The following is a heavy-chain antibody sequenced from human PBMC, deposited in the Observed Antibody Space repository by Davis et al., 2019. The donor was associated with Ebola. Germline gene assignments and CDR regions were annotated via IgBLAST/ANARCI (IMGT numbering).Heavy chain of an antibody. J-gene: IGHJ4*02. Sequence: SVKVSCKASGYTFTSYGISWVRQAPGQGLEWMGGIIPIFGTANYAQKFQGRVTITADKSTSTAYMELSSLRSEDTAVYYCARDLAAAGRRRLYYFDYWGQGTLVTVSS. D-gene: IGHD6-13*01. CDR3: ARDLAAAGRRRLYYFDY. CDR1: GYTFTSYG. V-gene: IGHV1-69*06. CDR2: IIPIFGTA.